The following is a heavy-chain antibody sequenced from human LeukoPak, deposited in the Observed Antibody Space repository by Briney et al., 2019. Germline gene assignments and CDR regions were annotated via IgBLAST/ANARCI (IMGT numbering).Heavy chain of an antibody. CDR2: IHDSGST. Sequence: SETLALTCTVSGGSISSYYWSWIRQPPGKGLEWIGYIHDSGSTNYNPPLKSRVTISVDTSKNRFSLKLSSVTAADTAVYYCARDRREQYCSGGSCYSALGFFDYWGQGTLVTVSS. CDR1: GGSISSYY. D-gene: IGHD2-15*01. J-gene: IGHJ4*02. V-gene: IGHV4-59*01. CDR3: ARDRREQYCSGGSCYSALGFFDY.